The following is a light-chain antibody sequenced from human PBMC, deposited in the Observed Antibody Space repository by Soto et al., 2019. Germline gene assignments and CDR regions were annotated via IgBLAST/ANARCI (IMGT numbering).Light chain of an antibody. V-gene: IGKV3-15*01. Sequence: EIVMTQSPATLSVSPGERATLSCRTSQSISSSLAWYQQKPGQAPRLLIYGASTRATGIPARFSGSGSGTDFTLTISSLQYEDFAVYYCQQYNNGPTYTFGQGTKVEIK. CDR1: QSISSS. CDR3: QQYNNGPTYT. J-gene: IGKJ2*01. CDR2: GAS.